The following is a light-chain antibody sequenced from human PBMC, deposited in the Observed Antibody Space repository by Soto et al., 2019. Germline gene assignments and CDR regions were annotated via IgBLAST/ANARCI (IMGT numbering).Light chain of an antibody. CDR2: DDS. CDR1: NIGTKT. J-gene: IGLJ1*01. V-gene: IGLV3-21*02. Sequence: SYELTQSPSVSVAPGQTARITCAGSNIGTKTVHWFQQRPGQAPVLVVFDDSHRPSGIPERFSGSNSGSTATLTISRVEAGDEADYYCQVWASTAEFFVFGSGTKVTVL. CDR3: QVWASTAEFFV.